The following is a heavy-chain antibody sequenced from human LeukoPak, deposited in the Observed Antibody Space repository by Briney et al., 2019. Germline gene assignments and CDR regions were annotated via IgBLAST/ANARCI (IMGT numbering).Heavy chain of an antibody. CDR2: ISPYNDNA. CDR1: GYTFINYG. V-gene: IGHV1-18*01. J-gene: IGHJ4*02. Sequence: ASVKVSCKASGYTFINYGISWVRQAPGQGLEWMGWISPYNDNANYAQRLQGRVTMTTDTSTSTAYMEMRSLRSDDTAVYYCARDLDTTMATRYLSDSWGQGTLVTVSS. D-gene: IGHD5-18*01. CDR3: ARDLDTTMATRYLSDS.